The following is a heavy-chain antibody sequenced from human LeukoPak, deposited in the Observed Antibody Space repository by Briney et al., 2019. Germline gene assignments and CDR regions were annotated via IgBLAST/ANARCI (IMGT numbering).Heavy chain of an antibody. D-gene: IGHD1-1*01. J-gene: IGHJ4*02. CDR3: ARDGYNWNDAGGDY. Sequence: SETLSLTCTVSGGSISRSSYYWGWIRQPPGKGLEWIGSIYYSGSTYYNPSLKSRVTISVDTSKNQFSLKLSSVTAADTAVYYCARDGYNWNDAGGDYWGQGTLVTVSS. CDR2: IYYSGST. CDR1: GGSISRSSYY. V-gene: IGHV4-39*02.